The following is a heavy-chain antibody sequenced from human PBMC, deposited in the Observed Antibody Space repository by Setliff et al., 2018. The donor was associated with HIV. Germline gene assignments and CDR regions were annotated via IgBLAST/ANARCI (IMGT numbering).Heavy chain of an antibody. D-gene: IGHD5-12*01. J-gene: IGHJ6*02. Sequence: PSETLSLTCAVSGYSIRSGYYWGWIRQSPGRGLEWIGTMFRTGSTNYNPSLKSRVAISLDTSMKLFFLNVTSVTAADTAVYYCARVDGYNLRSAWNMDVWGQGTTVTVSS. V-gene: IGHV4-38-2*01. CDR2: MFRTGST. CDR1: GYSIRSGYY. CDR3: ARVDGYNLRSAWNMDV.